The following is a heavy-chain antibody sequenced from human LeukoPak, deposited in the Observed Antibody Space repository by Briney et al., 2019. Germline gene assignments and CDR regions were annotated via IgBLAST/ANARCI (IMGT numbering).Heavy chain of an antibody. V-gene: IGHV1-2*02. CDR2: INPNSGGT. Sequence: ASVKVSCKASGYTFTGYYMHWVRQAPGQGLEWMGWINPNSGGTNYAQKFQGRVTMTRDTSTSTAYMELSRLRSDDTAVYYCARAPPLRFLEWTQYNWFDPWGQGTLVTVSS. CDR1: GYTFTGYY. J-gene: IGHJ5*02. CDR3: ARAPPLRFLEWTQYNWFDP. D-gene: IGHD3-3*01.